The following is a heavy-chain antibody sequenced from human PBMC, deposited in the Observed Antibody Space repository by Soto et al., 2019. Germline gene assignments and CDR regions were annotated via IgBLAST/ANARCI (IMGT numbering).Heavy chain of an antibody. Sequence: GGSLRLSCAASGFTFSSYWMHWVRQAPGKGLVWVSRINSDGSSTSYADSVKGRFTISRDNAKNTLYLQMNSLRAEDTAVYYCAREEAAAGPFDDWGQGTLVTVSS. J-gene: IGHJ4*02. D-gene: IGHD6-13*01. CDR2: INSDGSST. V-gene: IGHV3-74*01. CDR1: GFTFSSYW. CDR3: AREEAAAGPFDD.